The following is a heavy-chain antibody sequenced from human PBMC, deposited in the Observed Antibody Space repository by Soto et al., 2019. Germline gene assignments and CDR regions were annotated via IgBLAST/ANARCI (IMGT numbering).Heavy chain of an antibody. CDR2: IWYDGSNK. J-gene: IGHJ6*02. CDR3: SRASYSGSHSYYYYGMDV. V-gene: IGHV3-33*01. Sequence: GGSLRLSCAASGFTFSSYGMHWVRQAPGKGLEWVAVIWYDGSNKYYADSVKGRFTISRDNSKNTLYLQMNSLRAEDAAVYYYSRASYSGSHSYYYYGMDVWGQGTTVTVSS. D-gene: IGHD1-26*01. CDR1: GFTFSSYG.